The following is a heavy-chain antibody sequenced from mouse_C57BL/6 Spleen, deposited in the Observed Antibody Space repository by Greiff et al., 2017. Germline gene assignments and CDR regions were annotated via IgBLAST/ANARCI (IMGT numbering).Heavy chain of an antibody. Sequence: QVQLQQSGAELVMPGASVKLSCKASGYTFTSYWMHWVKQRPGQGLEWIGEIDPSDSYTNYNQKFKGKSTLTVDKSSSTAYMQLSSLTSEDSAVYYCARALYYYGSSPFAYWGQGTLVTVSA. V-gene: IGHV1-69*01. CDR3: ARALYYYGSSPFAY. D-gene: IGHD1-1*01. CDR2: IDPSDSYT. J-gene: IGHJ3*01. CDR1: GYTFTSYW.